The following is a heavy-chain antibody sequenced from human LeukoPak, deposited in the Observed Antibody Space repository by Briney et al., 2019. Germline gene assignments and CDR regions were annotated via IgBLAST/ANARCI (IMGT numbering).Heavy chain of an antibody. V-gene: IGHV3-23*01. CDR3: AKGDDFWSGYYSFDY. D-gene: IGHD3-3*01. J-gene: IGHJ4*02. Sequence: GGSLRLSCAASGFTFSSYAMSWVRQAPGKGLEWVSAISGSGGSTYYADSVKGRFTISRDNSKHTLYLQMNRLRADATAVYYCAKGDDFWSGYYSFDYWGQGTLVTVSS. CDR2: ISGSGGST. CDR1: GFTFSSYA.